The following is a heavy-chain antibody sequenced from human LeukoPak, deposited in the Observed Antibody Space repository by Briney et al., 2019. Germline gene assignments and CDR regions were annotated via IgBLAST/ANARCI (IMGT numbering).Heavy chain of an antibody. Sequence: SETLSLTCAVYGGSFSGYYWSWIRQPPGKGLEWIGEINHSGSTNYNPSLKSRVTISVDTSKNQFSLKLSSVTAADTAVYYCARVGYYDRSGYSRWFDPWGQGTLVTVSS. V-gene: IGHV4-34*01. J-gene: IGHJ5*02. CDR1: GGSFSGYY. D-gene: IGHD3-22*01. CDR3: ARVGYYDRSGYSRWFDP. CDR2: INHSGST.